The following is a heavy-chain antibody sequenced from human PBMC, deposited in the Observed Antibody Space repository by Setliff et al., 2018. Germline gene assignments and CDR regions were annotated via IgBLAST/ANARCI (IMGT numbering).Heavy chain of an antibody. CDR3: ARGRNIAIRLLDS. J-gene: IGHJ4*02. Sequence: GSLRLSCAASGFTFSSYSMNWVRQAPGKGLEWIGEINHSGTTNYTPSLKSRVTISIDTSKNQFSLNMRSVTAADTAIYYCARGRNIAIRLLDSWGQGNLVTVSS. D-gene: IGHD6-6*01. CDR1: GFTFSSYS. CDR2: INHSGTT. V-gene: IGHV4-34*01.